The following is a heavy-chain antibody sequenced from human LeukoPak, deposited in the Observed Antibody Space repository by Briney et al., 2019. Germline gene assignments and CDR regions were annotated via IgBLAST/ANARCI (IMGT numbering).Heavy chain of an antibody. CDR2: ISSTGIYI. D-gene: IGHD5-18*01. V-gene: IGHV3-21*01. Sequence: GGSLRLSCVASGLTFSGYTMNWVRQAPGKGLEWVSSISSTGIYIYYTDSVKGRFTISRDNAKNSLYLQMNSLRAEDTAVYYCARDGVGPGYSWGYYYYYMDVWGKGTTVTVSS. J-gene: IGHJ6*03. CDR1: GLTFSGYT. CDR3: ARDGVGPGYSWGYYYYYMDV.